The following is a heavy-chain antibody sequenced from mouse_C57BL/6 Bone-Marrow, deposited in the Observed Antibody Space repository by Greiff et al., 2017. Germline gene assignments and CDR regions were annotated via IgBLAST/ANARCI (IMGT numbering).Heavy chain of an antibody. V-gene: IGHV1-7*01. Sequence: VQLQQSGAELAKPGASVKLSCKASGYTFTSYWMHWVKQRPGQGLEWIGYIYPRSGYTKYNQKFKDKATLTADKSSSTAYMQLSSLTSKAYAVIYGARSGDYDLAEFAFWGQGTTLTVSS. CDR1: GYTFTSYW. D-gene: IGHD2-4*01. CDR2: IYPRSGYT. CDR3: ARSGDYDLAEFAF. J-gene: IGHJ2*01.